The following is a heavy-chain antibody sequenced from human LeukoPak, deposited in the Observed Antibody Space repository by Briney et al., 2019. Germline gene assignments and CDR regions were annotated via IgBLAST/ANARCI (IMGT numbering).Heavy chain of an antibody. V-gene: IGHV3-53*01. D-gene: IGHD2-21*02. CDR2: IYIDGNT. CDR1: GFSFSTNH. CDR3: ARDREVVTAKAQMDV. Sequence: GGSLRLSCAVSGFSFSTNHMSWVRQAPGKGLEWVSVIYIDGNTYYADSVKGRFTISRDNSKNTVFLQMNSLRAEDTAVYYCARDREVVTAKAQMDVWGKGTTVTVFS. J-gene: IGHJ6*04.